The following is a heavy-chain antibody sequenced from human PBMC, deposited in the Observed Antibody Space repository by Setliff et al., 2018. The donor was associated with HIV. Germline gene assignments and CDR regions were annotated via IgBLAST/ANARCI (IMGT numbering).Heavy chain of an antibody. Sequence: PSETLSLTCAASGYSINSGFSRAWIRQPPGQGPQWIGSIYRSGSIYYNPSLQSRVTISVDSSKNQFSLNLFSVTAADTAVYYFARPRRGRSRAWYWFDIWGQGTLVTVSS. V-gene: IGHV4-38-2*01. CDR1: GYSINSGFS. CDR3: ARPRRGRSRAWYWFDI. J-gene: IGHJ5*02. D-gene: IGHD3-16*01. CDR2: IYRSGSI.